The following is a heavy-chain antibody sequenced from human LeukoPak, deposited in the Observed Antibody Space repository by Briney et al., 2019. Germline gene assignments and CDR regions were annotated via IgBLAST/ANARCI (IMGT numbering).Heavy chain of an antibody. V-gene: IGHV4-59*01. CDR2: IYYSGST. D-gene: IGHD4-11*01. J-gene: IGHJ6*03. CDR1: GGSISSYY. Sequence: SETLSLTCTVSGGSISSYYWSWIRQPPGKGLEWIGYIYYSGSTNYNPSLKSRVTISVDTSKNQFSLKLSSVTAADTAVYYCARGVRPTVSTYYYYYMDVWGKGTTVTISS. CDR3: ARGVRPTVSTYYYYYMDV.